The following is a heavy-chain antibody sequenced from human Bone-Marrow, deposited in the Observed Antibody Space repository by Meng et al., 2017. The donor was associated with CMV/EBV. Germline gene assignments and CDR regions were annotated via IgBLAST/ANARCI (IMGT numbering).Heavy chain of an antibody. CDR2: ISSSGSTI. CDR1: GFTFSDYY. D-gene: IGHD4-11*01. J-gene: IGHJ4*02. CDR3: ARGYPDYSNFH. V-gene: IGHV3-11*01. Sequence: GESLKISCAASGFTFSDYYMSWIRQAPGKGLEWVSYISSSGSTIYYADSVKGRFTISRDNAKNSLYLQMNSLRAEDTAVYYCARGYPDYSNFHWGPGKRVNVAS.